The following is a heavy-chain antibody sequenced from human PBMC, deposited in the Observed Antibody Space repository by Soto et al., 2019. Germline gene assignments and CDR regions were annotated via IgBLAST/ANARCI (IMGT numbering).Heavy chain of an antibody. CDR3: ARHASGSPFGY. J-gene: IGHJ4*02. Sequence: QVQLQESGPGLVKPSGTLSLTCAVSGGSISSNNWLTWVRQPPGKGLEWLGEIYYSGSTTYNPSLKSRVTISFDKSKNQFSLKLSSVTAADTAVYYCARHASGSPFGYWGQGTLVTVSS. V-gene: IGHV4-4*02. CDR2: IYYSGST. CDR1: GGSISSNNW. D-gene: IGHD3-10*01.